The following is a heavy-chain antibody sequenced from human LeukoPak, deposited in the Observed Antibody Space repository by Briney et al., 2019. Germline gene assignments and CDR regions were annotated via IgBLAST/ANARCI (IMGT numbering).Heavy chain of an antibody. Sequence: PSETPSLTCTVSGGSISSGIHFWIWIRQPPGMGLEWIGSINYRGSTYYNPSLKSRVTISVDTSKNQFSLKLTSVTAADTALYYCARQIAVAGEWAFDIWGQGTMVTVSS. D-gene: IGHD6-19*01. CDR1: GGSISSGIHF. CDR2: INYRGST. J-gene: IGHJ3*02. CDR3: ARQIAVAGEWAFDI. V-gene: IGHV4-39*01.